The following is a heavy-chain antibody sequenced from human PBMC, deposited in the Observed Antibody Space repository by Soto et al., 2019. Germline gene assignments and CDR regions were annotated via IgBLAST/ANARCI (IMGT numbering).Heavy chain of an antibody. CDR2: ISGSGGST. D-gene: IGHD4-17*01. CDR1: GFTFSSYA. CDR3: AKDHDYGDYGHYYGMDV. J-gene: IGHJ6*02. Sequence: QTGGSLRLSCAASGFTFSSYAMSWVRQAPGKGLEWVSAISGSGGSTYYADSVKGRFTISRDNSKNTLYLQMNSLRAEDTAVYYCAKDHDYGDYGHYYGMDVWGQGTTVTVSS. V-gene: IGHV3-23*01.